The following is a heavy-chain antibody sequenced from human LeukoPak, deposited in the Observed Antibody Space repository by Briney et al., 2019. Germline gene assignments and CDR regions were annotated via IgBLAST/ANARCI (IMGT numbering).Heavy chain of an antibody. J-gene: IGHJ4*02. V-gene: IGHV3-30-3*01. CDR2: ISYDGSNK. D-gene: IGHD5-12*01. Sequence: PGGSLRLSCAASGFTFSSYAMHWVRQAPGKGLEWVAVISYDGSNKYYADSVKGRFTISRDNSKNTLYLQMNSLRAEDTAVYYCAKGNSGYDGLSLDYWGQGTLVTVSS. CDR1: GFTFSSYA. CDR3: AKGNSGYDGLSLDY.